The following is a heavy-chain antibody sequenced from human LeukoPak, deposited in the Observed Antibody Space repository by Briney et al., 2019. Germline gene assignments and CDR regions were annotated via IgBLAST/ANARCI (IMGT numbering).Heavy chain of an antibody. V-gene: IGHV3-30*02. CDR1: GFTFSSYG. J-gene: IGHJ4*02. CDR2: IRYDGSNK. Sequence: GGSLRLSCAASGFTFSSYGMHWVRQAPGKGLEWVAFIRYDGSNKYYADSVKGRFTISRDNSKNTLYLQMNSLRAEDTAVYYCAKDKRPLYYFDYWGQGTLVTVSS. CDR3: AKDKRPLYYFDY.